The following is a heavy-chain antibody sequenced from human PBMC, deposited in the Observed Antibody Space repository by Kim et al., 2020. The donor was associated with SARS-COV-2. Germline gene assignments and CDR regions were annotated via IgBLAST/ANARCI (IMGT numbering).Heavy chain of an antibody. V-gene: IGHV4-34*01. CDR3: ARGGIVVVITGGSRWFDP. CDR2: INHSGST. Sequence: SETLSLTCAVYGGSFSGYYWSWIRQPPGKGLEWIGEINHSGSTNYNPSLKSRVTISVDTSKNQFSLKLSSVTAADTAVYYCARGGIVVVITGGSRWFDPWGQGTLVTVSS. CDR1: GGSFSGYY. D-gene: IGHD3-22*01. J-gene: IGHJ5*02.